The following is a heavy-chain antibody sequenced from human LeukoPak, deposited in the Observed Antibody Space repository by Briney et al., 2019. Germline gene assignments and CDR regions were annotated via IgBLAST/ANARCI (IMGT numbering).Heavy chain of an antibody. CDR1: GFKFFTSN. Sequence: PGGSLRPSCAASGFKFFTSNMNWVRQAPGKGLEWVSSISSTSKYIYYADSVTGRFTISRDNAKNSLYLQMSSLRAEDTAVYYCASVDDYKKFDYWGQGTLVAVSS. V-gene: IGHV3-21*01. D-gene: IGHD5-24*01. J-gene: IGHJ4*02. CDR2: ISSTSKYI. CDR3: ASVDDYKKFDY.